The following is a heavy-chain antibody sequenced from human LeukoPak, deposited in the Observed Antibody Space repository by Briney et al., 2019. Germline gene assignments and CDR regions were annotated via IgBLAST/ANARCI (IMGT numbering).Heavy chain of an antibody. V-gene: IGHV4-59*08. CDR2: IYYNGNT. Sequence: SETLSLTCTVSGVSINGYYWSWIRQPPGKGLEWIGNIYYNGNTNYNPSLKSRVTISVDMYKNQFSLRLTSVTATDTAVYYCARLGGYYDYWGQGTLVTVSS. J-gene: IGHJ4*02. D-gene: IGHD3-22*01. CDR1: GVSINGYY. CDR3: ARLGGYYDY.